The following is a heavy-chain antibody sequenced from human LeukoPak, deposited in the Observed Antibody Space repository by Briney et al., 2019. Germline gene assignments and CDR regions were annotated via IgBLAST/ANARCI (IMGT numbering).Heavy chain of an antibody. Sequence: GGSLRLSCGASGFTFRSYAMHWVRQAPGKGLEWVALISYDGSNKYYADSVKGRFTISRDNSKNTLYLQMNSLRAEDTAVYYCAREMEVRYYDSSGYEGGYYFDYWGQGTLVTVSS. V-gene: IGHV3-30-3*01. CDR1: GFTFRSYA. D-gene: IGHD3-22*01. J-gene: IGHJ4*02. CDR2: ISYDGSNK. CDR3: AREMEVRYYDSSGYEGGYYFDY.